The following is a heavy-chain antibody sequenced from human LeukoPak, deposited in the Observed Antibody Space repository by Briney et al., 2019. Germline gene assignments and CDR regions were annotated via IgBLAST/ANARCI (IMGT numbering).Heavy chain of an antibody. CDR1: GFAFRSNW. CDR2: IKEDASQK. D-gene: IGHD2-2*02. CDR3: ASHGYINNWYYFQH. Sequence: GGSLRLSGAASGFAFRSNWMAWVRQAPGMGLEWVANIKEDASQKKYLDSVRGRFTITRDNAKNSLFLQMDSLRAEDTAVYYCASHGYINNWYYFQHWGQGVLVTVSS. J-gene: IGHJ1*01. V-gene: IGHV3-7*01.